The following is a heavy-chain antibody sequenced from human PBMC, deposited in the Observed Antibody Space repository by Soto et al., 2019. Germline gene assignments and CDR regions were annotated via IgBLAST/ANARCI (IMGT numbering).Heavy chain of an antibody. D-gene: IGHD4-17*01. V-gene: IGHV3-7*03. CDR2: INQEGSEQ. CDR3: TRRVFPYGAWFHP. Sequence: EVQLVASGGGLVQPGGSLRLSCAASGLTFRNSWLHWVRQAPGKGLEWVGNINQEGSEQYFLDSVKGRFTISRDNAKNSLSLQMNSMRAEDTALYYCTRRVFPYGAWFHPWAQGDLVTLPS. J-gene: IGHJ5*02. CDR1: GLTFRNSW.